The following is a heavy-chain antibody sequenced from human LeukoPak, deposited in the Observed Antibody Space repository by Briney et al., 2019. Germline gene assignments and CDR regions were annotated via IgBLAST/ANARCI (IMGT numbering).Heavy chain of an antibody. CDR1: GYTFTSYD. Sequence: RASVKVSCKASGYTFTSYDINWVRQATGQGLEWMGWVNPNSGNTGYAQKFQGRVTMTRNTSISTAYMELSSLRSEDTAVYYCARALREEYYYDSSGYYSTHFDYWGQGTLVTVSS. J-gene: IGHJ4*02. D-gene: IGHD3-22*01. CDR2: VNPNSGNT. V-gene: IGHV1-8*01. CDR3: ARALREEYYYDSSGYYSTHFDY.